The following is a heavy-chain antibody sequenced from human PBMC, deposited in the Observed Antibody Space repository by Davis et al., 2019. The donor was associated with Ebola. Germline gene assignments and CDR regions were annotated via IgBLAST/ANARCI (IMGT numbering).Heavy chain of an antibody. J-gene: IGHJ3*01. V-gene: IGHV1-18*01. D-gene: IGHD4-11*01. Sequence: ASVKVSCKASGYIFSSYGFSWVQQVPGQGLEWMGWIGNNNDNTRYAQKSQGRVIITTDSSTTTTYMELTSLRSDDTAIYFCARDPRYHRDYKRAGTLALDFWGQGTMINVSS. CDR1: GYIFSSYG. CDR3: ARDPRYHRDYKRAGTLALDF. CDR2: IGNNNDNT.